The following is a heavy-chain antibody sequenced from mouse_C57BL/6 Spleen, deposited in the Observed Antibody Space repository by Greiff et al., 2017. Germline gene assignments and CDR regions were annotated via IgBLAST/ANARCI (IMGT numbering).Heavy chain of an antibody. CDR1: GYTFTDYN. J-gene: IGHJ2*01. Sequence: VQLKESGPELVKPGASVKMSCKASGYTFTDYNMHWVKQSHGKSLEWIGYINPNNGGTSYNQKFKGKATLTVNKSSSTAYMELRSLTSADSAVYYCARGATVVPFDYWGQGTTLTVSS. CDR3: ARGATVVPFDY. D-gene: IGHD1-1*01. V-gene: IGHV1-22*01. CDR2: INPNNGGT.